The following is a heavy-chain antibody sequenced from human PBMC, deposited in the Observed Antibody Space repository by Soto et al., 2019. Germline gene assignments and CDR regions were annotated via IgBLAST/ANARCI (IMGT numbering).Heavy chain of an antibody. CDR3: AREDRDRETGLVPAARDGMYV. J-gene: IGHJ6*02. CDR2: IIPIFGIA. V-gene: IGHV1-69*08. Sequence: QVQLVQSGAEVKKPGSSVKVSCKASGGTFSRYSITWVRQAPGHGLEWIGRIIPIFGIASYAHKFQGRVTITADESTSTAYMELSSLRSDDTAVYYCAREDRDRETGLVPAARDGMYVWGQGTTVTVSS. CDR1: GGTFSRYS. D-gene: IGHD2-2*01.